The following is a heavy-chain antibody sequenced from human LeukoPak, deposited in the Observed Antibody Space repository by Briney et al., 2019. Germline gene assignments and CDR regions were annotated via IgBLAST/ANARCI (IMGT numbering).Heavy chain of an antibody. D-gene: IGHD3-22*01. CDR1: GGSISSGGYY. CDR2: IYYSGST. V-gene: IGHV4-31*03. Sequence: SETLSLTCTVSGGSISSGGYYWSWIRQHPGKGLEWIGYIYYSGSTYYNPSLKGRVTISVYTTKNQFSLKLSSVTAADTAVYYCARDGNYYDSSPTFDYWGQGILVAVSS. CDR3: ARDGNYYDSSPTFDY. J-gene: IGHJ4*02.